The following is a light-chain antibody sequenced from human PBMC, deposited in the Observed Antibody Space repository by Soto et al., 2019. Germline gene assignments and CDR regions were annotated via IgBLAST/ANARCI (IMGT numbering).Light chain of an antibody. CDR1: QSIGIW. J-gene: IGKJ1*01. Sequence: IQMTQSPSTLSASVGDRVAITCRASQSIGIWLAWYQQKPGKAPRFLIYKASRLESGFPSRFSGSGYGTEFTLTISSLQPDDFATYYCQQYNDYSWTFGQGTKVEIK. CDR2: KAS. CDR3: QQYNDYSWT. V-gene: IGKV1-5*03.